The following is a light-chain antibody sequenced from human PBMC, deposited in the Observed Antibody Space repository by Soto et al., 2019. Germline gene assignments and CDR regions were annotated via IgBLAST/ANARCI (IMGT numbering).Light chain of an antibody. J-gene: IGLJ1*01. CDR1: SSDVGAYNY. CDR2: EVS. V-gene: IGLV2-14*01. CDR3: CSFKSITTYV. Sequence: QSVLTQPASVSGSLGQSITISCTGTSSDVGAYNYVSWYQQQPGKAPKLMISEVSNRPSGVSNRFSGSKSGNTASLIISGLQDDEEADYYCCSFKSITTYVFGTGTKVTVL.